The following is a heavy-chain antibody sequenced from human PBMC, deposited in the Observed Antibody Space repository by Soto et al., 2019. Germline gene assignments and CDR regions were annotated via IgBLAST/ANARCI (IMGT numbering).Heavy chain of an antibody. Sequence: GASVKVSCKASGGTFSSYAISWVRQAPGQGLEWMGGIIPIFGTANYAQKFQGRVTITADESTSTAYMELSSLRSEDTAVYYCAIDSADTAMVTIGYWGQGTQVTVSS. CDR2: IIPIFGTA. J-gene: IGHJ4*02. CDR3: AIDSADTAMVTIGY. V-gene: IGHV1-69*13. CDR1: GGTFSSYA. D-gene: IGHD5-18*01.